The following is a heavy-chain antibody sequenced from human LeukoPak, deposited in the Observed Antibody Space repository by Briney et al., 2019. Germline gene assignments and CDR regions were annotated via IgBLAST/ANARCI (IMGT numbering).Heavy chain of an antibody. D-gene: IGHD6-13*01. CDR2: IWYDGSNK. CDR3: AKGRDYSSSWLDY. CDR1: GFTFSSYG. V-gene: IGHV3-30*02. Sequence: GGSLRLSCAASGFTFSSYGMHWVRQAPGKGLEWVAVIWYDGSNKYYADSVRGRFTISRDNSKNTLYLQMNSLRAEDTAVYYCAKGRDYSSSWLDYWGQGTLVTVSS. J-gene: IGHJ4*02.